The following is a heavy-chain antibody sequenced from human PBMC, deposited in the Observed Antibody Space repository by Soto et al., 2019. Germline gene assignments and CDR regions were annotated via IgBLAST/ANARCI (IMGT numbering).Heavy chain of an antibody. CDR2: IIPIFGTA. CDR1: GGTFSSYA. J-gene: IGHJ5*02. Sequence: QVQLVQSGAEVKKPGSSVKVSCKASGGTFSSYAISWVRQAPGQGLEWMGGIIPIFGTANYAQKFQGRVTITADESTSTAYMELSSLRSEDTAVYYCARDGTSGDFWSGYYRMDWFDPWGQGTLVTVSS. D-gene: IGHD3-3*01. V-gene: IGHV1-69*01. CDR3: ARDGTSGDFWSGYYRMDWFDP.